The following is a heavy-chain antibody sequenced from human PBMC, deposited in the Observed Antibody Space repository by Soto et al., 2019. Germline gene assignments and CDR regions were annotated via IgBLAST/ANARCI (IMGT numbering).Heavy chain of an antibody. CDR2: FIPVYRTL. J-gene: IGHJ3*02. D-gene: IGHD6-19*01. V-gene: IGHV1-69*01. CDR3: ERKAQKVHWLLRVAFDI. CDR1: GGSFGNSA. Sequence: SVNVSCKASGGSFGNSAINWVRQTPGQGLEWLGGFIPVYRTLNYAQKFQGRVTITADESTGTAYMTLSSLASEDTALYYCERKAQKVHWLLRVAFDIWGQGTMVTVSS.